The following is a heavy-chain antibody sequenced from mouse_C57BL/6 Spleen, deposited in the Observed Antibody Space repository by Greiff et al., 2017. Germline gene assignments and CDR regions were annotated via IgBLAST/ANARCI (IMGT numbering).Heavy chain of an antibody. V-gene: IGHV1-22*01. D-gene: IGHD2-10*01. CDR3: ATYYQVSFAY. Sequence: VQLQQSGPELVKPGASVTMSCKASGYTFTDYNMHWVKQSHGKSLEWIGYINPNNGGTSYNQKFKGKATLTVNKSSSTAYMELRSLTSEDSAVYYCATYYQVSFAYWGQGTLVTVSA. CDR1: GYTFTDYN. J-gene: IGHJ3*01. CDR2: INPNNGGT.